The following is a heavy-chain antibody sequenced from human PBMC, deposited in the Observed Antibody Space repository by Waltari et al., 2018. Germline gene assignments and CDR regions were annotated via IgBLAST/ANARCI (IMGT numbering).Heavy chain of an antibody. Sequence: QVQLVQSGAEVKKPGASVKISCKTSEYTFTSSYIHWVRQAPGQGLEWMGIINPSGGRTIYEQKFQGRVTMTRDTSTSTVYMELSSLRSDDTAVYYCALDTGALWMDVWGQGTTVTVSS. D-gene: IGHD2-21*01. CDR3: ALDTGALWMDV. CDR2: INPSGGRT. CDR1: EYTFTSSY. J-gene: IGHJ6*02. V-gene: IGHV1-46*01.